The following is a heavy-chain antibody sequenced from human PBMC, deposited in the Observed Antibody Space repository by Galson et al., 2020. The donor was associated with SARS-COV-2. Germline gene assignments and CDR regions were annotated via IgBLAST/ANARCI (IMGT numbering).Heavy chain of an antibody. D-gene: IGHD3-3*01. CDR3: ARVRRITIFGVGQEFDY. J-gene: IGHJ4*02. V-gene: IGHV4-31*03. Sequence: SETLSLTCTVSGGSISSGGYYWSWIRQHPGKGLEWIGYIYYSGSTYYNPSLKSRVTISVDTSKNQFSLKLSSVTAADTAVYYCARVRRITIFGVGQEFDYWCQGTLVTVSS. CDR2: IYYSGST. CDR1: GGSISSGGYY.